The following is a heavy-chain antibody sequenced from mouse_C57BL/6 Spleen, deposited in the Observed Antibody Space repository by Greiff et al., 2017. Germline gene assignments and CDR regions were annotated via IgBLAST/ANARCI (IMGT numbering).Heavy chain of an antibody. J-gene: IGHJ4*01. V-gene: IGHV1-52*01. CDR3: AREGMITTGPFYAMDY. CDR2: IDPSDSEP. Sequence: VQLQQPGAELVRPGSSVKLSCKASGYTFTSYWMHWVKQRPIQGLEWIGNIDPSDSEPHYNQKFKDKATLTVDKSSSTAYMQLSSLTSEDSAVYYCAREGMITTGPFYAMDYWGQGTSVTVSS. CDR1: GYTFTSYW. D-gene: IGHD2-4*01.